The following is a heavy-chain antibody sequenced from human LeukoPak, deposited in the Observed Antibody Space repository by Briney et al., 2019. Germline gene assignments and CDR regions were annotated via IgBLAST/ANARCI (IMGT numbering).Heavy chain of an antibody. CDR3: ARELLRGDENYYYGMDV. CDR2: ISYDGSNK. V-gene: IGHV3-30-3*01. J-gene: IGHJ6*02. D-gene: IGHD2-15*01. Sequence: GGSLRLSCAASGFTFSSYAMHWVRKAPGKGLEWVAVISYDGSNKYYADSVKGRFTISRDNSKNTLYLQMNSLRAEDTAVYYCARELLRGDENYYYGMDVWGQGTTVTVSS. CDR1: GFTFSSYA.